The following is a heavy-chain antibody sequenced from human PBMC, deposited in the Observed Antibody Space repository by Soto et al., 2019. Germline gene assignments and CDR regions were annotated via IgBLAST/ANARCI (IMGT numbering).Heavy chain of an antibody. CDR2: IIPIFGTA. J-gene: IGHJ6*02. D-gene: IGHD4-17*01. CDR3: ARDWTTVTTGGYYGMDV. Sequence: QVQLVQSGAEVKKPGSSVKVSCKASGGTFSSYAISWVRQAPGQGLEWMGGIIPIFGTANYAQKFQGRVTITADKSTSTAYMELSSLRSEDTAVYYCARDWTTVTTGGYYGMDVWGQGTTGTVSS. CDR1: GGTFSSYA. V-gene: IGHV1-69*06.